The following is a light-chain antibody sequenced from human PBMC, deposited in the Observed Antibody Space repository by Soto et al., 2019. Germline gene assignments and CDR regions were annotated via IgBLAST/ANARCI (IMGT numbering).Light chain of an antibody. CDR1: QSVSGNY. V-gene: IGKV3-20*01. J-gene: IGKJ1*01. Sequence: EVVLTQSPGPLSLSPGERATLSCRAGQSVSGNYLAWYQHKPGQAPRLLIYAASSRATGIPDRFSGSGSGTDFTLTISRLEAEDFAVYYCEQYGSTVGTFGQGTRVESK. CDR2: AAS. CDR3: EQYGSTVGT.